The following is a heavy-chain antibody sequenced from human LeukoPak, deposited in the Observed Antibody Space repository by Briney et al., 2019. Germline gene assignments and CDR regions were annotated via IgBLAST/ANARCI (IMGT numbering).Heavy chain of an antibody. CDR1: GGSISSSY. D-gene: IGHD6-25*01. CDR2: IYTSGST. CDR3: ARAGGVKTAALDLDY. V-gene: IGHV4-4*07. J-gene: IGHJ4*02. Sequence: SETLSLTCTVSGGSISSSYWSWIRQPAGKGLEYIGRIYTSGSTNYNPSLKSRVTISRDTSKNRFSLKLTSVTTADTAVYYCARAGGVKTAALDLDYWGQGTLVTVSS.